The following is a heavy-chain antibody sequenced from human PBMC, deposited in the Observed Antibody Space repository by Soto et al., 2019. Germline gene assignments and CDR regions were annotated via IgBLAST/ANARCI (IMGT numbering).Heavy chain of an antibody. D-gene: IGHD2-15*01. J-gene: IGHJ6*04. CDR3: TRDDVRCSGGSCYGVPMAV. Sequence: EVQLVDSGGGLVQPGGSLRLSCAASGFTVSSKYMSWVRQAPGKGLEWVSLIKSGGSTYYAGSVKGRFTISRDNSENTLFIRMSSVRVEDTRVYYCTRDDVRCSGGSCYGVPMAVWGKGNTVTVSA. CDR2: IKSGGST. CDR1: GFTVSSKY. V-gene: IGHV3-66*01.